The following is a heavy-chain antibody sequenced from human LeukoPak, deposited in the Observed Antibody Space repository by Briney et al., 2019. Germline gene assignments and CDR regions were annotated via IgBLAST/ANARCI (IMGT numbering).Heavy chain of an antibody. D-gene: IGHD6-13*01. J-gene: IGHJ4*02. CDR3: ARNPAAAGTAY. V-gene: IGHV3-21*01. CDR2: ISSSSSYI. Sequence: GSLRLSCVASGFTFSTYTMNWIRQAPGKGLEWVSSISSSSSYIYYADSVKGRFTISRDNAKNSLYLQMNSLRAEDTAVYYCARNPAAAGTAYWGQGTLVTVSS. CDR1: GFTFSTYT.